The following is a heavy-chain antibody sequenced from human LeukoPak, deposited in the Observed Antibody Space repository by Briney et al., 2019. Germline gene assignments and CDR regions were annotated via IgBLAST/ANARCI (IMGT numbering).Heavy chain of an antibody. CDR1: GGSISSGGYY. V-gene: IGHV4-31*03. CDR3: ARGGQLLYDWFDP. J-gene: IGHJ5*02. CDR2: IYYSGST. D-gene: IGHD2-2*02. Sequence: SQTLSLTCTVSGGSISSGGYYWSWLRQHPGKGLEWIGHIYYSGSTYYNPSLKSRVTISVDTSKNQFSLKLSSVTAADTAVYYCARGGQLLYDWFDPWGQGTLVTVSS.